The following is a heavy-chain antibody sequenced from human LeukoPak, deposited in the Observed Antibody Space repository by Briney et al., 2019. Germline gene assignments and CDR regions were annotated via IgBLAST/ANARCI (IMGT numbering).Heavy chain of an antibody. V-gene: IGHV4-61*02. Sequence: PSQTLSLTCTVSGGSISSGSYYWSWIRQPAGKGLEWIGRIYTSGSTNYNPSPKSRVTISVDTSKNQFSLKLSSVTAADTAVYYCARGSLRKQWLDYYFDYWGQGTLVTVSS. CDR2: IYTSGST. D-gene: IGHD6-19*01. CDR1: GGSISSGSYY. J-gene: IGHJ4*02. CDR3: ARGSLRKQWLDYYFDY.